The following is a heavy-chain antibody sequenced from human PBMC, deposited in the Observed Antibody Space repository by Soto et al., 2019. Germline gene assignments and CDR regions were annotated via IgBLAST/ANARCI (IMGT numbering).Heavy chain of an antibody. CDR3: ANREQQSIRNIYYYYMDV. Sequence: EMQILESGGGLVQQGGSLRLSCAASGLTIRNYAMTWVRQAPGKGLQWVSTISGNGGSTYYAASVKGRFTISRDNSNNTMYLHMNSLRVEDTAVYYCANREQQSIRNIYYYYMDVWGKGTTVTVSS. J-gene: IGHJ6*03. CDR2: ISGNGGST. V-gene: IGHV3-23*01. D-gene: IGHD6-13*01. CDR1: GLTIRNYA.